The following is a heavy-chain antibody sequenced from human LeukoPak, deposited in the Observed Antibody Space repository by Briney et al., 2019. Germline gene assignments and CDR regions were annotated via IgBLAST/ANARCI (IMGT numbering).Heavy chain of an antibody. D-gene: IGHD3-22*01. CDR1: GYTFTSYY. J-gene: IGHJ4*02. Sequence: ASVKVSCKASGYTFTSYYMHWVRQAPEQGLEWMGIINPSGGSTSYAQKFQGRVTMTRDTSTSTVYMELSSLRSEDTAVYYCARVLDYYYDSSGYLDYWGQGTLVTVSS. CDR3: ARVLDYYYDSSGYLDY. V-gene: IGHV1-46*01. CDR2: INPSGGST.